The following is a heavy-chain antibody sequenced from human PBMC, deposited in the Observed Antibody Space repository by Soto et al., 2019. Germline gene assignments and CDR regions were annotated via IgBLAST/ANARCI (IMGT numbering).Heavy chain of an antibody. V-gene: IGHV4-34*01. CDR1: GGSFSGYY. D-gene: IGHD3-3*01. Sequence: SETLSLTCAVYGGSFSGYYWTWIRQPPGKGPEWIGEINHIGSTNYNPSLKSRVTISVDTSKHQFSLRLTSVTAADTAVYYCATSYYDFGSGYQGHNWFDSWGQGTLVTVSS. CDR2: INHIGST. J-gene: IGHJ5*01. CDR3: ATSYYDFGSGYQGHNWFDS.